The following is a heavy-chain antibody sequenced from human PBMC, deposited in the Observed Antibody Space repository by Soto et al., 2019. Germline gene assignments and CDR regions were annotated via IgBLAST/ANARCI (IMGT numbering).Heavy chain of an antibody. J-gene: IGHJ3*02. CDR1: GYTFTSYY. D-gene: IGHD6-13*01. CDR2: INPSGGST. V-gene: IGHV1-46*01. Sequence: QVQLVXSGAEVKKPXAXXKVSCKAXGYTFTSYYMHWVRQAPGQGLEWMGIINPSGGSTSYAQKFQGRVTMTRDTSTSTVYIELSSLRSEDTAVYYCATATTIAAALSAFDIWGQGTMVTVSS. CDR3: ATATTIAAALSAFDI.